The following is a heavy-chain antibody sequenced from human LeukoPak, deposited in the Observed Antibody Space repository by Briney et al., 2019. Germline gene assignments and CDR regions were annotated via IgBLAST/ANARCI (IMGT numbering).Heavy chain of an antibody. CDR3: AKATYYYDSRYGMDV. CDR1: GFTFSSYA. Sequence: AGGSLTLSCAPSGFTFSSYAMSWVRQAPGKGLEWVSAISGSGGSTYYADSVKGRFTISRDNSKNTLYLQMNSLRAEDTAVYYCAKATYYYDSRYGMDVWGQGTTVTVSS. D-gene: IGHD3-22*01. CDR2: ISGSGGST. J-gene: IGHJ6*02. V-gene: IGHV3-23*01.